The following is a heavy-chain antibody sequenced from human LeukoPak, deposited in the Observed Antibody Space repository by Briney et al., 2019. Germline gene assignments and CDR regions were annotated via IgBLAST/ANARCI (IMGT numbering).Heavy chain of an antibody. CDR3: ARQGAAASGRAFDY. Sequence: SETLSLTCTVSGYSITTNTYYWGWIRQPPGKGLEGIGSVYYSGSTYYSPSLKSRVTTSVDTSKNQFSLKLSSVTAADTAVYYCARQGAAASGRAFDYWGQGTLVTVSS. V-gene: IGHV4-39*01. D-gene: IGHD6-13*01. J-gene: IGHJ4*02. CDR2: VYYSGST. CDR1: GYSITTNTYY.